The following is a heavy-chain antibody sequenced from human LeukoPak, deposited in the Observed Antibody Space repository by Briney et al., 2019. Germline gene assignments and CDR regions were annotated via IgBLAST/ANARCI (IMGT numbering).Heavy chain of an antibody. Sequence: SETLSLTCVVYGGSFSGYYWSWIRQPPGKGLEWIGEINHSGSTNYNPSLKGRVTISIDTSKNQFSLKLNSVTAADTAVYYCASLRFTAGYWGQGTLVTVSS. CDR1: GGSFSGYY. V-gene: IGHV4-34*01. CDR2: INHSGST. CDR3: ASLRFTAGY. D-gene: IGHD5-18*01. J-gene: IGHJ4*02.